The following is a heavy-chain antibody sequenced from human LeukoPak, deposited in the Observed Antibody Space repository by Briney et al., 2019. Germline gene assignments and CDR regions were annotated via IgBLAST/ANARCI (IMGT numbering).Heavy chain of an antibody. V-gene: IGHV5-51*01. CDR1: GYSFTSYW. D-gene: IGHD3-22*01. CDR3: ARAPEYYDSSAIFDY. CDR2: IYPGDSDA. Sequence: GESLKISFKGSGYSFTSYWIGWVRQMPGKGLEWMGIIYPGDSDARYSPSFQGQVTISADKSISTAYLQWSSLKASDTAMYYCARAPEYYDSSAIFDYWGQGTLVTVSS. J-gene: IGHJ4*02.